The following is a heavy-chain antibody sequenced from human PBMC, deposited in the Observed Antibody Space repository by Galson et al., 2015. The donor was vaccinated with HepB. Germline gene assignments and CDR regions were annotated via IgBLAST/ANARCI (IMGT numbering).Heavy chain of an antibody. J-gene: IGHJ5*02. CDR2: IYPGDSTV. D-gene: IGHD3-16*02. CDR1: GYTFSNEW. CDR3: ARHSYGGYLAGGFDP. V-gene: IGHV5-51*01. Sequence: QSGAEVKKPGESLKISCKASGYTFSNEWIGWVRQTPGKGLEWMGIIYPGDSTVTYSPSFQGQVIISVDKPTSTAFLQWSSLQASDSGIYYCARHSYGGYLAGGFDPWGQGTQVIVSS.